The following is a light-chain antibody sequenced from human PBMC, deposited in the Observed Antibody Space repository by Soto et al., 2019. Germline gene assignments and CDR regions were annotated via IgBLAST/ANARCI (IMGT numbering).Light chain of an antibody. Sequence: EIVLTQSPGPLFLSPGERATLPCRASQRVSSGYLAWYQQKPGQAPRLLIYGASNRATDIPDRFSGRGSGTDFTLTISRLEPEDFAVYYCQQYGSSPPSSTFGQGTRLEIK. CDR1: QRVSSGY. CDR2: GAS. CDR3: QQYGSSPPSST. V-gene: IGKV3-20*01. J-gene: IGKJ5*01.